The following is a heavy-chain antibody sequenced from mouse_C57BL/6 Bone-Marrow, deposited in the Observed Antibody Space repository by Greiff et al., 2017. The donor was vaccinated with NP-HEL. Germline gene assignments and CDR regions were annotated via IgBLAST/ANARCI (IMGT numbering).Heavy chain of an antibody. J-gene: IGHJ3*01. CDR3: ARHDYDGNWFAY. CDR2: ISNLAYSI. D-gene: IGHD2-4*01. CDR1: GFTFSDYG. Sequence: EVQLQESGGGLVQPGGSLKLSCAASGFTFSDYGMAWVRQAPRKGLEWVACISNLAYSIYYADTVTGRFTISKENTKNTLYLEMSSLRSEDTAMYYCARHDYDGNWFAYWGQGTLVTVSA. V-gene: IGHV5-15*01.